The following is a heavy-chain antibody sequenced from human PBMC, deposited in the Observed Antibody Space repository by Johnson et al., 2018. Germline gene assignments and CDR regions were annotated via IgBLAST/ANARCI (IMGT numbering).Heavy chain of an antibody. V-gene: IGHV3-15*07. CDR1: GFTFSDAW. J-gene: IGHJ3*02. Sequence: VRLVQSGGGLLKPGGSLRLSCEASGFTFSDAWMDWVRQAPGKGLEWVGRIKSNTDGGTTEYSSAVKGRFTISRDDSKNTLYLQMDSLKTEDTAVYYCTFAFAIWGQGTMVIVSS. CDR2: IKSNTDGGTT. CDR3: TFAFAI.